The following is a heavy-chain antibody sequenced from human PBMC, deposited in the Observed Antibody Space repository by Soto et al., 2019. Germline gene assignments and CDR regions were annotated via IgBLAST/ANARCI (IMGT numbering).Heavy chain of an antibody. CDR2: IYWDDDK. V-gene: IGHV2-5*02. J-gene: IGHJ4*02. D-gene: IGHD3-3*01. CDR3: AHRVLRTVFGLVTTTAVYFDF. Sequence: QITLNESGPTVVRPTETLTLTCRFSGFSFTTSGVGVGWIRQFPGKAPEWLALIYWDDDKRYSASLKSRLTITKDTSKNQVVLTVSDLDPTDTATYYCAHRVLRTVFGLVTTTAVYFDFWGQGTPVAVSS. CDR1: GFSFTTSGVG.